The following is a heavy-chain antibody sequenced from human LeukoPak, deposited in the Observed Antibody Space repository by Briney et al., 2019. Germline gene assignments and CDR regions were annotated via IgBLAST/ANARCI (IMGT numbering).Heavy chain of an antibody. CDR3: ARRGERTGYYDDY. CDR1: GGSFSGYY. CDR2: INHSGST. V-gene: IGHV4-34*01. D-gene: IGHD3-9*01. Sequence: SETLSLTCAVYGGSFSGYYWSWICQPPGKGLEWIGEINHSGSTNYNPSLKSRVTISVDTSKNQFSLKLSSVTAADTAVYYCARRGERTGYYDDYWGQGTLVTVSS. J-gene: IGHJ4*02.